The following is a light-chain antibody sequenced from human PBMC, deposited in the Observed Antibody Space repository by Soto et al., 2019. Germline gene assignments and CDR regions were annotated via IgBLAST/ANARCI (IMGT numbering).Light chain of an antibody. Sequence: IVMTQSPDSLAVSLGERATINCKSSQRLLYSPNNKNYLAWYQQKPGQPPKLLIYWASTRASGVPDRFRGSGSGTYFTLTISSLQAEDVAVSSCQQYYITVHFGKGTRLEI. CDR3: QQYYITVH. CDR2: WAS. V-gene: IGKV4-1*01. CDR1: QRLLYSPNNKNY. J-gene: IGKJ2*01.